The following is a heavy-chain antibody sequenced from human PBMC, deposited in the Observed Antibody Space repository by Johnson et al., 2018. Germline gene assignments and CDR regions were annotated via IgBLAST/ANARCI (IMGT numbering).Heavy chain of an antibody. Sequence: EVQLVESGGGLVQPGGALRLSCASSGFSFSSYSMIWVRQGPGMGLQWISYISSSGNTIYYADPVKGRFTISRDDARDSLYLPMKSLRAGDTAVYYCAREGCSGNCSSGSYYYMDVWGKGTPVTVSS. V-gene: IGHV3-48*01. D-gene: IGHD2-15*01. CDR1: GFSFSSYS. CDR2: ISSSGNTI. CDR3: AREGCSGNCSSGSYYYMDV. J-gene: IGHJ6*03.